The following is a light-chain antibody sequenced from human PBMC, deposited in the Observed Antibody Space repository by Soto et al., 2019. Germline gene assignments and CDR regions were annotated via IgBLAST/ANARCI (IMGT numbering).Light chain of an antibody. J-gene: IGKJ4*01. CDR3: QQHNGWPLT. CDR2: GVS. Sequence: EIVMTQSPATLSVFPGETATLSCRASQTLNNYLAWYQQKPGQAPRLLIYGVSTRATGSPARFSGSGSGTEFTIAINNLQSEDSAVYYCQQHNGWPLTFGAGTKVEIK. V-gene: IGKV3-15*01. CDR1: QTLNNY.